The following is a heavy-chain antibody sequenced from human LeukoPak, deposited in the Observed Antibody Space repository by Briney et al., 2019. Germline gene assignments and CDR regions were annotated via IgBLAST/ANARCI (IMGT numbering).Heavy chain of an antibody. Sequence: SETLSLTCTVSGGSISPYYWSWIRQPPGKGLEWIGYIYYSGSTNYNPSLKSRVTMSVDTSKNQFSLKLSSVTAADTAVYYCARYDWGKYFDYWGRGTLVTLSS. D-gene: IGHD3-16*01. CDR1: GGSISPYY. V-gene: IGHV4-59*01. CDR2: IYYSGST. J-gene: IGHJ4*02. CDR3: ARYDWGKYFDY.